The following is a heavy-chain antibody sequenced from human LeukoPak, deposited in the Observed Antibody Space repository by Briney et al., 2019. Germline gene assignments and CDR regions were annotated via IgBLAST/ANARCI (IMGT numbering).Heavy chain of an antibody. J-gene: IGHJ2*01. CDR1: GYSISSGYY. Sequence: PSETLSLTCTVSGYSISSGYYWGWIRQPPGKGLEWIGSIYHSGSTYYNPSLKSRVTISVDTSKNQFSLKLSSVTAADTAVYYCARVGWLTPYWYFDLWGRGTLVTVSS. CDR3: ARVGWLTPYWYFDL. CDR2: IYHSGST. D-gene: IGHD5-24*01. V-gene: IGHV4-38-2*02.